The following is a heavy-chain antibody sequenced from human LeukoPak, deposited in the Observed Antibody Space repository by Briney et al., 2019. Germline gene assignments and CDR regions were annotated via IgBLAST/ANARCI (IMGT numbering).Heavy chain of an antibody. D-gene: IGHD3-10*01. Sequence: SQTLSLTCTVSGGSISSAGYYWSWIRQPPGKGLEWIGEINHSGSTNYNQSLKSRVTISVDTSKNQFSLKLSSVTAADTAVYYCARGTYYYGSFSWFDPWSQGTLVTVSS. CDR1: GGSISSAGYY. V-gene: IGHV4-34*01. CDR2: INHSGST. J-gene: IGHJ5*02. CDR3: ARGTYYYGSFSWFDP.